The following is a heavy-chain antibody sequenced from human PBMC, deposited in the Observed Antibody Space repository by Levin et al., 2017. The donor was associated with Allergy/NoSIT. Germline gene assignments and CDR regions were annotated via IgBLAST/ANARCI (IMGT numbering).Heavy chain of an antibody. Sequence: SETLSLTCTVSGGSISSYYWSWIRQPPGKGLEWIGYIYYSGSTNYNPSLKSRVTISVDTSKNQFSLKLSSVTAADTAVYYCARQTCSGGSCYSFDYWGQGTLVTVSS. CDR1: GGSISSYY. V-gene: IGHV4-59*08. CDR3: ARQTCSGGSCYSFDY. CDR2: IYYSGST. J-gene: IGHJ4*02. D-gene: IGHD2-15*01.